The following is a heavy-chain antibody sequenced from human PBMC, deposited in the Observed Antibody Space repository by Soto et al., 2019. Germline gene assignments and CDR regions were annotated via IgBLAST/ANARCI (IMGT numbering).Heavy chain of an antibody. V-gene: IGHV4-4*02. Sequence: QVQLQEWGPGLVKPSGTLSLTCAVSGGSISSSNWWTWVRQPPGKGLEWIGEIYHSGSTNYNPSQQSRXXIXVXXSKTQLSLKVTSVTAADTAVYYCAILFRSTYGMDVWGQGTTVTVSS. D-gene: IGHD3-10*02. CDR1: GGSISSSNW. J-gene: IGHJ6*02. CDR2: IYHSGST. CDR3: AILFRSTYGMDV.